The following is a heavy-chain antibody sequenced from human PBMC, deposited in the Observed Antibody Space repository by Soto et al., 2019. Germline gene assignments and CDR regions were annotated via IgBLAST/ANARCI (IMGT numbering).Heavy chain of an antibody. Sequence: QPGGSLRLSCAASGFTFSSYGMHWVRQAPGKGLEWAAVISYDGSNKYYADSVKGRFTISRDNSKNTLYLQMNSLRAEDTAVYYCAKSCSGGSCYSVYWGQGTLVTVSS. J-gene: IGHJ4*02. CDR2: ISYDGSNK. V-gene: IGHV3-30*18. CDR3: AKSCSGGSCYSVY. CDR1: GFTFSSYG. D-gene: IGHD2-15*01.